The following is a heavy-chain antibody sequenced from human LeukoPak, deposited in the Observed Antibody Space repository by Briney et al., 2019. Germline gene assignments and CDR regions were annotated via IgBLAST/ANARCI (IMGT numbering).Heavy chain of an antibody. D-gene: IGHD5-12*01. CDR3: AKDHGYSGYDALDY. Sequence: GMSLRLSCAVSGFTFSSYGMHWVRQAPGKGLEWVAVISTDGSDKNYADSVKGRFTIARDNSKNMLYLQMNSLRVEDTAVYYCAKDHGYSGYDALDYWGQGTLVTVPS. V-gene: IGHV3-30*18. J-gene: IGHJ4*02. CDR2: ISTDGSDK. CDR1: GFTFSSYG.